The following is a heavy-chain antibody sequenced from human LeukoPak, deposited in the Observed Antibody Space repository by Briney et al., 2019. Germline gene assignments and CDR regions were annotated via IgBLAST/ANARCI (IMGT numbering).Heavy chain of an antibody. CDR1: GGSISTYH. D-gene: IGHD6-19*01. J-gene: IGHJ4*02. V-gene: IGHV4-4*07. CDR2: IPTSGST. Sequence: SQTLSLTCTVSGGSISTYHWSWIRQPARTRLGWIGQIPTSGSTNSNPPLKSRVTVSIDTPENQLSLTIRSVTAADTAIYYCARRHISSGWSFDYWGQGTLVTVSS. CDR3: ARRHISSGWSFDY.